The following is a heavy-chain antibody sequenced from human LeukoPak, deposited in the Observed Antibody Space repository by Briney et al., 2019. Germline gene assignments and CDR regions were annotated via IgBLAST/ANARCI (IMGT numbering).Heavy chain of an antibody. V-gene: IGHV6-1*01. CDR2: TYYRSKWYD. CDR1: GHSVSSNSAD. Sequence: SQTLSLTCAISGHSVSSNSADWNWIRQSPSRGLEWLGRTYYRSKWYDDYAVSVKSRITINPDTSKNQFSLQLNSVTPEDTAVYYCARDEGAPHPGYFDYWGQGTLVTVSS. J-gene: IGHJ4*02. CDR3: ARDEGAPHPGYFDY. D-gene: IGHD1-26*01.